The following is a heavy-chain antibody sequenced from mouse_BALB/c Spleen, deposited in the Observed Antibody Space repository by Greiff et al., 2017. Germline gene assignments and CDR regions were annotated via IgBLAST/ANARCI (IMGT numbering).Heavy chain of an antibody. V-gene: IGHV14-1*02. CDR1: GFNIKDYY. Sequence: EVKLVESGAELVRPGALVKLSCKASGFNIKDYYMHWVKQRPEQGLEWIGWIDPENGNTIYDPKFQGKASITADTSSNTAYLQLSSLTSEDTAVYYCARHGSVFAYWGQGTLVTVSA. CDR3: ARHGSVFAY. CDR2: IDPENGNT. D-gene: IGHD1-1*01. J-gene: IGHJ3*01.